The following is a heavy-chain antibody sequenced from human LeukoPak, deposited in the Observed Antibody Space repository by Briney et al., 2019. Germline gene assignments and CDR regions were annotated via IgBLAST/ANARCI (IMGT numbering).Heavy chain of an antibody. CDR2: ISGSGGST. V-gene: IGHV3-23*01. J-gene: IGHJ4*02. CDR3: AKRDLAVAGTIDN. CDR1: GFIFSSYG. D-gene: IGHD6-19*01. Sequence: PGGSLRLSCAASGFIFSSYGMTWVRQAPGKGLEWVSDISGSGGSTHYADSVKGRFNISRDNPKHALYLQMNSLRADDTAVYYCAKRDLAVAGTIDNWGQGTLVTVSS.